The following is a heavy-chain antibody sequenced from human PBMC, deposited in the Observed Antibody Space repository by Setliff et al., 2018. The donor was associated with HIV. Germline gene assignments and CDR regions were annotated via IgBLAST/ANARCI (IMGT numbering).Heavy chain of an antibody. CDR2: IKQDGSEK. CDR3: ARGGDSSGYDAFDI. D-gene: IGHD6-19*01. Sequence: GGSLRLSCAASGSTFSSYAMHWVRQAPGKGLEWVANIKQDGSEKYYVDSVKGRFTISRDNAKNSLYLQMNSLRAEDTAVYYCARGGDSSGYDAFDIWGQGTMVT. V-gene: IGHV3-7*01. J-gene: IGHJ3*02. CDR1: GSTFSSYA.